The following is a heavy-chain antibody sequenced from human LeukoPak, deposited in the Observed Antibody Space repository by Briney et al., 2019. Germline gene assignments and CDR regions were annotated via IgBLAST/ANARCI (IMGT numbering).Heavy chain of an antibody. CDR1: GYSFTSYW. CDR2: IYPGDSDT. J-gene: IGHJ4*02. D-gene: IGHD2-15*01. CDR3: ARRCSGGSCYPIDYYFDY. V-gene: IGHV5-51*01. Sequence: GESLKISCKGSGYSFTSYWIGWVRQTPGKGLEWMGIIYPGDSDTRYSPSFQGQVTISADKSISTAYLQWSSLKASDTAMYYCARRCSGGSCYPIDYYFDYWGQGTLVTVSS.